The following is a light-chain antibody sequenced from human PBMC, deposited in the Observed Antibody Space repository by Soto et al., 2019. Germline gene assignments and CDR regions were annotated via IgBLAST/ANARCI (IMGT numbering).Light chain of an antibody. V-gene: IGKV3-11*01. CDR2: DAS. Sequence: EIVLTQSPATLSLSPGERAALSCRASQGVGRFLAWYQQKPGQAPRLLIYDASNRATGIPARFSGSGSETDITLAIHNLEPEDFAVYYCQQRGGWPLTFGGGTKVEIK. CDR3: QQRGGWPLT. CDR1: QGVGRF. J-gene: IGKJ4*01.